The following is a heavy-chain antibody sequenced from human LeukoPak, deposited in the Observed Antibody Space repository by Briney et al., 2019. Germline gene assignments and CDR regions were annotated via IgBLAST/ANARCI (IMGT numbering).Heavy chain of an antibody. CDR2: MKPNSGNT. CDR3: ARTTGVVAATDFDY. Sequence: GASVKVSCKASGYTFTSYDINWVGQATGQGLEWMGWMKPNSGNTGYAQKFQGRVTMTRNTSISTAYMELSSLRSEDTAAYYCARTTGVVAATDFDYWGQGTLVTVSS. CDR1: GYTFTSYD. J-gene: IGHJ4*02. V-gene: IGHV1-8*01. D-gene: IGHD2-15*01.